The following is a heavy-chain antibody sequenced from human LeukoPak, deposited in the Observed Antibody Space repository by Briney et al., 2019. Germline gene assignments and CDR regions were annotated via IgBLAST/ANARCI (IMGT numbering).Heavy chain of an antibody. CDR1: GFTFSSYS. CDR2: ISSSSSYI. CDR3: ARDVGSYGDGDAFDI. J-gene: IGHJ3*02. V-gene: IGHV3-21*01. D-gene: IGHD4-17*01. Sequence: KPGGSLRLSCAASGFTFSSYSMNWVRQAPGKGLEWVSSISSSSSYIYYADSVKGRFTISRDNAKNSLCLQMNSLRAEDTAVYYCARDVGSYGDGDAFDIWGQGTMVTVSS.